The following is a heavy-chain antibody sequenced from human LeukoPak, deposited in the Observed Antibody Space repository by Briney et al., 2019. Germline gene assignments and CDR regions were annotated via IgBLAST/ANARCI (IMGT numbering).Heavy chain of an antibody. CDR2: ISGSGGST. CDR3: AKDGNYDILTGYYD. D-gene: IGHD3-9*01. Sequence: PGGSLRLSCAASGFTFRNYAMSWVRQAPGKGLEWVSAISGSGGSTYYADSVKGRFTISRDNSKNTLYLQMNSLRAEDTAVYYCAKDGNYDILTGYYDWGQGTLVTVSS. J-gene: IGHJ4*02. V-gene: IGHV3-23*01. CDR1: GFTFRNYA.